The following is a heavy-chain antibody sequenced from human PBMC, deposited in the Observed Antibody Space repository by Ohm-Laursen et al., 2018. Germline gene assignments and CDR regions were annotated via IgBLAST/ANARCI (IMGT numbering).Heavy chain of an antibody. V-gene: IGHV3-72*01. D-gene: IGHD4-17*01. Sequence: SLRLSCAASGFTLSGHSMDWVRQGPGKGLQWVARSTNIYDGFTTRYAASVRGRFTISRDESKNEMYLQMKSLKTGDTAVYYCAKFNADYPWGQGTQVTVSS. J-gene: IGHJ4*02. CDR3: AKFNADYP. CDR2: STNIYDGFTT. CDR1: GFTLSGHS.